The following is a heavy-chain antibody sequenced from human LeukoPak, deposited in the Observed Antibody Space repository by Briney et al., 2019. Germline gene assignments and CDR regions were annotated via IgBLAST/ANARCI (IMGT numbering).Heavy chain of an antibody. V-gene: IGHV3-7*01. CDR2: IKQDGSEK. CDR3: ATGPGYSSSW. Sequence: PGGSLRPSCAASGFTFSSYWMSWVRQAPGKGLEWVANIKQDGSEKYYVDSVKGRFTISRDNAMNSLYLQMNSLRAEDTAVYYCATGPGYSSSWWGQGTLVTVSS. CDR1: GFTFSSYW. J-gene: IGHJ4*02. D-gene: IGHD6-13*01.